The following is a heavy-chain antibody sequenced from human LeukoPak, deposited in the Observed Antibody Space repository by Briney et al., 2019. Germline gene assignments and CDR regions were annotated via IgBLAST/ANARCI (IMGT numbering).Heavy chain of an antibody. CDR3: ASDYYDSSGYYRDDAFDI. CDR1: GYTFTSYG. D-gene: IGHD3-22*01. V-gene: IGHV1-69*13. Sequence: GASVKVSCKASGYTFTSYGISWVRQAPGQGLEWMGGIIPIFGTANYAQKFQGRVTITADESTSTAYMELSSLRSEDTAVYYCASDYYDSSGYYRDDAFDIWGQGTMVTVSS. CDR2: IIPIFGTA. J-gene: IGHJ3*02.